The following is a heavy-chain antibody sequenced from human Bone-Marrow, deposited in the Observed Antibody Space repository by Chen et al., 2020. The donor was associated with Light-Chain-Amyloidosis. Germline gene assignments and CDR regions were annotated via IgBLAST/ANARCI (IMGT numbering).Heavy chain of an antibody. CDR1: GFPFGSHA. CDR2: ISGSGRST. Sequence: EVQLLESGGGSVRPGGSLSLSCAASGFPFGSHAMSWVRQAPGKGLEWVSAISGSGRSTKYADSVKGRLTISRDNFKNTLNLQMNSLRAEDTAVYYCAKLNGDYGATFDSWGQGTLVTVSS. CDR3: AKLNGDYGATFDS. J-gene: IGHJ4*02. D-gene: IGHD4-17*01. V-gene: IGHV3-23*01.